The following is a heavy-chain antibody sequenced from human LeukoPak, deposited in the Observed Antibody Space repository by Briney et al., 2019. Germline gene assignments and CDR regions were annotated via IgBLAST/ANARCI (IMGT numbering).Heavy chain of an antibody. V-gene: IGHV3-49*03. D-gene: IGHD3-3*01. J-gene: IGHJ4*02. CDR3: TSATITIFGVVPIDY. Sequence: GGSLRLSCAASGFIFGKYWMSWFRQAPGKGLEWVGFIRSKAYGGTTEYAASVKGRFTISRDDSKSIAYLQMNSLKTEDTAVYYCTSATITIFGVVPIDYWGQGTLVTVSS. CDR1: GFIFGKYW. CDR2: IRSKAYGGTT.